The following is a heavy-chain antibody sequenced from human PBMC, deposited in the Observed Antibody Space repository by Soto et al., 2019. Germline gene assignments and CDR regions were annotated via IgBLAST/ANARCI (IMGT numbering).Heavy chain of an antibody. D-gene: IGHD5-18*01. CDR3: EKDFTWIQLSDAFDI. CDR1: GFTFSSYA. Sequence: GGSLRLSCAASGFTFSSYAMSWVRQAPGKGLEWVSAISGSGGSTYYADSVKGRFTISRENSKNTLYLQMNSLRAEDTAVYYCEKDFTWIQLSDAFDIWGQGTMVTVSS. J-gene: IGHJ3*02. CDR2: ISGSGGST. V-gene: IGHV3-23*01.